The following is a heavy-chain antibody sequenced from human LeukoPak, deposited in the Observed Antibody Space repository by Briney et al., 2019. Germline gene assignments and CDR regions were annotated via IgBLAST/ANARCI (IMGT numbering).Heavy chain of an antibody. D-gene: IGHD3-16*01. CDR2: IKQDGSEK. V-gene: IGHV3-7*01. CDR3: AREEILGYYYGMDV. J-gene: IGHJ6*02. CDR1: GFTFSSYW. Sequence: GGSLRLSCAASGFTFSSYWMSWVRQAPGKGLEWVANIKQDGSEKYYVDSVKGRFTISRDNAKNSLYLQMNSLRAEDTAVYYCAREEILGYYYGMDVWGQGTTVTVSS.